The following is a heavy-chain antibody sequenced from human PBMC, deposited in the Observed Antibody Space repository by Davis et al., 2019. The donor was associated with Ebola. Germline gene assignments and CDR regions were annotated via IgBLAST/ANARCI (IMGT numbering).Heavy chain of an antibody. CDR2: INAGNGNT. V-gene: IGHV1-3*01. CDR1: GYTFTGYY. Sequence: ASVKVSCKASGYTFTGYYMHWVRQAPGQRLEWMGWINAGNGNTKYSQKFQGRVTITRDTSASTAYMELSSLRSEDTAVYYCARDLGFLEWLLLDYWGQGTLVTVSS. CDR3: ARDLGFLEWLLLDY. J-gene: IGHJ4*02. D-gene: IGHD3-3*01.